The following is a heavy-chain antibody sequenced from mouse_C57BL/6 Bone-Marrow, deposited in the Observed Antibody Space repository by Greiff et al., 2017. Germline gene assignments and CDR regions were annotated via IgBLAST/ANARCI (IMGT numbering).Heavy chain of an antibody. V-gene: IGHV1-52*01. J-gene: IGHJ1*03. CDR2: IDPSDSET. D-gene: IGHD1-1*01. CDR3: ARTRTTVVSDWYFDV. Sequence: VQLQQPGAELVRPGSSVKLSCKASGYTFTSYWMHWVKQRPIQGLEWIGNIDPSDSETHYNQKFKDKATLTVDKSSSTAYMQLSSLTSEDSAVYYGARTRTTVVSDWYFDVWGTGTTVTISS. CDR1: GYTFTSYW.